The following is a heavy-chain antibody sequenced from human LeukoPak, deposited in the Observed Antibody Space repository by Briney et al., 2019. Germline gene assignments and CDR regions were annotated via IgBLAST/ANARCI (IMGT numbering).Heavy chain of an antibody. CDR2: ISSSGSTI. CDR3: ARSYDFWSGYSSDGMDV. J-gene: IGHJ6*02. CDR1: GFTFSDYY. V-gene: IGHV3-11*01. D-gene: IGHD3-3*01. Sequence: GGSLRLSCAASGFTFSDYYMSWIRQAPGKGLEWVSYISSSGSTIYYADSVKGRFTISRDNAKNSLYLRMNSLRAEDTAVYYCARSYDFWSGYSSDGMDVWGQGTTVTVSS.